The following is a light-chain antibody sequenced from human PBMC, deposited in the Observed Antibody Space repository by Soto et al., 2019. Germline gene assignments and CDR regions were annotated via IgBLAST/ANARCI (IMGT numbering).Light chain of an antibody. V-gene: IGKV1-5*03. J-gene: IGKJ5*01. CDR2: KAS. CDR3: QQVNSYPQT. CDR1: QSISSW. Sequence: DIQMTQSPSTLSASVGDRVTITCRASQSISSWVAWYQQKPGKGPKLLIYKASHLESGVPARFSGSGSGTDFTLTISCLQSEDFATYYCQQVNSYPQTFGQGTRLEIK.